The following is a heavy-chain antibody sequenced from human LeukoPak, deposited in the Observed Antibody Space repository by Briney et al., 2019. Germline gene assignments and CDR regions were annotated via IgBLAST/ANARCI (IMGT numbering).Heavy chain of an antibody. Sequence: PSETLSLTCAVYGGSFSGYYWSWIRQPPGKGLEWIGEISHSGSTNYNPSLKSRVTISVDTSKNQFPLKLSSVTAADTAVYYCARESEAAQKRYYFDYWGQGTLVTVSS. J-gene: IGHJ4*02. V-gene: IGHV4-34*01. D-gene: IGHD2-15*01. CDR3: ARESEAAQKRYYFDY. CDR2: ISHSGST. CDR1: GGSFSGYY.